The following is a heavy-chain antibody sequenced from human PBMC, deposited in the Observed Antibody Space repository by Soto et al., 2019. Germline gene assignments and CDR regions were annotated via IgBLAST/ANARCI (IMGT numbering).Heavy chain of an antibody. CDR3: ARRLDDRADEGFDV. D-gene: IGHD3-16*01. Sequence: QVHLVQSGAEGRKPGSSVKVSCKTSGGTFSTYTIYWVRQAPGQGLEWMGRIIPLFGTTRYAQNFQDRVTITAEESTSTTYMKLSSLSAEDTALYYCARRLDDRADEGFDVWGERTAVTVSA. V-gene: IGHV1-69*18. J-gene: IGHJ3*01. CDR2: IIPLFGTT. CDR1: GGTFSTYT.